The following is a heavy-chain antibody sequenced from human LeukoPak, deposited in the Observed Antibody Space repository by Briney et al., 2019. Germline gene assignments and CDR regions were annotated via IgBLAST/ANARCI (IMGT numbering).Heavy chain of an antibody. CDR2: IYYSEST. V-gene: IGHV4-59*08. CDR3: ARRSDWNYFDL. Sequence: SETLSLTCTVSGGSISSYYWSWIRQPPGKGLEWIGYIYYSESTNYNPSLKSRVTISVDTSKNQFSLKLSSVTAADTAVYYCARRSDWNYFDLWGRGTLVTVSS. CDR1: GGSISSYY. J-gene: IGHJ2*01. D-gene: IGHD1-1*01.